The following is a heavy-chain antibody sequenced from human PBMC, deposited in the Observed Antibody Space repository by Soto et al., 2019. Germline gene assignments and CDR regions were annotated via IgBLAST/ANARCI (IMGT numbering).Heavy chain of an antibody. V-gene: IGHV4-59*01. Sequence: QVQLQESGPGLVKPSETLSLTCTVSGGSISSYYWSWIRQPPGKGLEWIGYIYYSGSTNYNPSLKSRVTISVDTSKNQFSLKLSSVTAADTAVYYCARDNRDGYNYAFDIWGQGTMVTVSS. J-gene: IGHJ3*02. CDR2: IYYSGST. CDR3: ARDNRDGYNYAFDI. D-gene: IGHD5-12*01. CDR1: GGSISSYY.